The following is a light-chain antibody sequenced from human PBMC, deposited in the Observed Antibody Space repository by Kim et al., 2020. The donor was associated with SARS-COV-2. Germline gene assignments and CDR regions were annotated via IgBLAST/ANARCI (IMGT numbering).Light chain of an antibody. CDR3: QQYNSYPLT. V-gene: IGKV1-5*03. CDR1: QSISSW. CDR2: KAS. J-gene: IGKJ4*01. Sequence: ASVGDRVTITCRASQSISSWLAWYQQKPGKAPKLLIYKASSLESGVPSRFSGSGSGTEFTLTISSLQPDDFVTYYCQQYNSYPLTFGGGTKVDIK.